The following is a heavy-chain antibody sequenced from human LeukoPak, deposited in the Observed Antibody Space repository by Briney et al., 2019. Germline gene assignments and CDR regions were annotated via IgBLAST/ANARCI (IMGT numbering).Heavy chain of an antibody. J-gene: IGHJ4*02. Sequence: GASVKVSCKVSGYTLTELSMHWVRLAPGKGLEWMGGFDPEDGETIYAQKFQGRVPMTEDTSTDTAYMELGSLRSEDTAVYYCATQASTSTTVTTFDYWGQGTLVTVSS. CDR2: FDPEDGET. D-gene: IGHD4-17*01. V-gene: IGHV1-24*01. CDR1: GYTLTELS. CDR3: ATQASTSTTVTTFDY.